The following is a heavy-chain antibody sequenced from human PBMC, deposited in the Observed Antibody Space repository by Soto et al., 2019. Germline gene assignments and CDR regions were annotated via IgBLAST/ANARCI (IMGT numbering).Heavy chain of an antibody. J-gene: IGHJ3*02. CDR1: TDSFNDYY. Sequence: QVRLHESGPGLVKPSETLSLTCTVSTDSFNDYYWSWIRPPPGKGLEWIGSIYHTGNTNYNPSLESRVIISVDTSKIQFSLSLSSVTAADTAVYYCARDVGIHDAFDIWGQGTLVTVSS. CDR2: IYHTGNT. CDR3: ARDVGIHDAFDI. D-gene: IGHD5-18*01. V-gene: IGHV4-59*13.